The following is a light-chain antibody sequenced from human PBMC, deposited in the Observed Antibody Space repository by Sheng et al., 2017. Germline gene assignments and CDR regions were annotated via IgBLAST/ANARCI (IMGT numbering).Light chain of an antibody. CDR1: NSNIGAGYD. V-gene: IGLV1-40*01. CDR2: TNN. J-gene: IGLJ1*01. CDR3: LSYDNSLSGV. Sequence: QLVLTQPPSVSGAPGQRVTISCAGSNSNIGAGYDVHWYQQLPGKAPKLLISTNNNRPSGVPDRFSVSRSGTSASLAITGLQADDEADYYCLSYDNSLSGVFGTGTKVTVL.